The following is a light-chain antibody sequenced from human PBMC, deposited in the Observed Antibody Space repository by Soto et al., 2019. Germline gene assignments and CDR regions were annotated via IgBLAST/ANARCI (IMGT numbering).Light chain of an antibody. CDR3: SSYTSSSTLV. V-gene: IGLV2-14*01. CDR1: SSDVGYYNY. CDR2: DVS. J-gene: IGLJ2*01. Sequence: QSVLTQPASVSGSPGQSITISCTGTSSDVGYYNYVSWYQQNPGKAPKLMIYDVSNRTSGVSNRFSGSKSGNTASLTISGLHAEDEAEYYCSSYTSSSTLVFGGGTKVTVL.